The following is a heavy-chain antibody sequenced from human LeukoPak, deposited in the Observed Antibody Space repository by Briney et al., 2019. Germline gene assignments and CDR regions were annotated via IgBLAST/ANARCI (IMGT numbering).Heavy chain of an antibody. CDR2: IYPGECDT. D-gene: IGHD3-3*01. Sequence: GAALKISSKGAGCGFTSYWIGWVRRKPGKGVEWMGMIYPGECDTRYSPSFQGKVTISDDKSISTAYLQWSSLKASDTAMYYCARCPKRRITIFGVVTEFDPWGQGTLVTVSS. V-gene: IGHV5-51*01. CDR3: ARCPKRRITIFGVVTEFDP. CDR1: GCGFTSYW. J-gene: IGHJ5*02.